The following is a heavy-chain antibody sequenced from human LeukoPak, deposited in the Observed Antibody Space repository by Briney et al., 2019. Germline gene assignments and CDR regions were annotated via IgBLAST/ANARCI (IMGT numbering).Heavy chain of an antibody. D-gene: IGHD4-17*01. CDR2: ITAGNGNT. Sequence: GASVKVSCKASGYNFRNYGIGWVRQAPRQGLEWMGWITAGNGNTNYAQKVQGRVTMTTDSSTSTAYMELRSLRSDDTAVYFCARESTVTTYFDYWGQGTLVTVSS. CDR1: GYNFRNYG. J-gene: IGHJ4*02. CDR3: ARESTVTTYFDY. V-gene: IGHV1-18*01.